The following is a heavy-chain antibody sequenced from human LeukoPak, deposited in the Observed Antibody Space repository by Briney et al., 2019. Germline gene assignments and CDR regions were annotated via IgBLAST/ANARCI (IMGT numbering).Heavy chain of an antibody. CDR2: IKQDGSET. D-gene: IGHD6-19*01. Sequence: GGSLRLSCAASGFTVSSNYMSWVRQAPGKGLEWVANIKQDGSETYYLDPVKGRFTISRDNAENSLYLQMNSLRVEDTAVYYCVREGTTVALFDYWGQGSLVTVSS. J-gene: IGHJ4*02. CDR3: VREGTTVALFDY. CDR1: GFTVSSNY. V-gene: IGHV3-7*01.